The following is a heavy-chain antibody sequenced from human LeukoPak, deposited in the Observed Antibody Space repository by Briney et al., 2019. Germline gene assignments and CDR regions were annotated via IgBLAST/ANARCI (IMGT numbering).Heavy chain of an antibody. J-gene: IGHJ4*02. CDR1: GFIFDDYA. D-gene: IGHD5-18*01. Sequence: PGGSLRLSCAASGFIFDDYAMHWVRQAPGKGLEWVSGISWNSGDIGYADSVKGRFTISRDNAKNSLYLQMNSLRAEDTAFYYCAKDAGAYSNVFDSWGQGTLVTVSS. CDR2: ISWNSGDI. CDR3: AKDAGAYSNVFDS. V-gene: IGHV3-9*01.